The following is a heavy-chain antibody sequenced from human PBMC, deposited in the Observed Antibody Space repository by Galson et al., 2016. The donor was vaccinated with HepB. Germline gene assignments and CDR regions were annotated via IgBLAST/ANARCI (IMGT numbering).Heavy chain of an antibody. Sequence: SLRLSCAASGFTFKNYVMNWVRQAPGKGLEWVSAISAGGGSTYYADSVKGRFTLSRDNSNNSLFLHLNSLTAEDTAGYYCTKNSEGAFDVWGQGSMVTVS. D-gene: IGHD4-23*01. J-gene: IGHJ3*01. V-gene: IGHV3-23*01. CDR3: TKNSEGAFDV. CDR2: ISAGGGST. CDR1: GFTFKNYV.